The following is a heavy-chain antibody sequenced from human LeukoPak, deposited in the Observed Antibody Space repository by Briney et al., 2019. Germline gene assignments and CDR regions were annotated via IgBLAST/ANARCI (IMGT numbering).Heavy chain of an antibody. V-gene: IGHV3-48*03. CDR1: GFTFSSYE. J-gene: IGHJ6*02. Sequence: GGSLRLSCAASGFTFSSYEMTWVRQAPGKGLEWVSNISSSDTTIHYADSVKGRFTISRDNARNSLYLQMNSLRAEDTAVYYRARSRRDNYYYYYGMDVWGQGTTVTVSS. CDR2: ISSSDTTI. D-gene: IGHD5-24*01. CDR3: ARSRRDNYYYYYGMDV.